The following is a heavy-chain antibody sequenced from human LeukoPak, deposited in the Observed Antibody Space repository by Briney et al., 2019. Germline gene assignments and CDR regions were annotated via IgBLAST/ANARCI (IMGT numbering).Heavy chain of an antibody. V-gene: IGHV3-7*01. CDR1: GFIFSTYW. CDR2: IKQDGSEK. Sequence: GGSLRLSCAASGFIFSTYWMSWVRQAPGKGLERVANIKQDGSEKYYVDSVKGRFTISRDNAKNSVYLQMDSLTTDDTAVYYCARDRGADRFDIWGQGTLVTVSS. CDR3: ARDRGADRFDI. D-gene: IGHD1-14*01. J-gene: IGHJ4*02.